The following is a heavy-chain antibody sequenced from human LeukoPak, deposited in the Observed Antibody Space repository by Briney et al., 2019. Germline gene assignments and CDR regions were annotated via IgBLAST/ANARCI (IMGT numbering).Heavy chain of an antibody. D-gene: IGHD2-2*01. J-gene: IGHJ4*02. Sequence: ASVKVSCKASGYTFTSYGISWVRQAPGQGLEWMGWISAYNGNTNYAQKLQGRVTMTTDTSTSTAYMELRSLRSDDTAVYYCAAYCSSTSCYSRGFDCWGQGTLVTVSS. CDR3: AAYCSSTSCYSRGFDC. CDR1: GYTFTSYG. V-gene: IGHV1-18*01. CDR2: ISAYNGNT.